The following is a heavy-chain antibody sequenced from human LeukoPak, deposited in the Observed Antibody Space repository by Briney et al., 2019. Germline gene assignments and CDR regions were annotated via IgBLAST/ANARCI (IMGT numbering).Heavy chain of an antibody. CDR1: GGTFSSYA. V-gene: IGHV1-69*13. CDR3: ARALVDGYKELGY. J-gene: IGHJ4*02. Sequence: SVKVSCKASGGTFSSYAISWVRQAPGQGLEWMGGIIPIFGTANYAQKFQGRVTITADESTSTAYMELSSLRSEDTAVYYCARALVDGYKELGYWGQGTLVTVSS. CDR2: IIPIFGTA. D-gene: IGHD5-24*01.